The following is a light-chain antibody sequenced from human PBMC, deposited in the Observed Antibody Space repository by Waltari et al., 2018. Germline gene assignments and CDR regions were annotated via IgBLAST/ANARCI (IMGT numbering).Light chain of an antibody. V-gene: IGLV3-25*03. CDR1: TLPKQT. Sequence: SYELTQPPSVSVSPGQTAQITCSGDTLPKQTAYWHQQKPGQAPWVVIFQDRQRPSGIPERFSGSSSGTTATLTISGVQAEDEADYHCQSADSTNTYVIFGGGTKLTVL. J-gene: IGLJ2*01. CDR2: QDR. CDR3: QSADSTNTYVI.